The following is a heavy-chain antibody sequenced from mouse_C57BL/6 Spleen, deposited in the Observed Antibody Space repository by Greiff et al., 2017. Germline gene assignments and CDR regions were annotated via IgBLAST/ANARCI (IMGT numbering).Heavy chain of an antibody. J-gene: IGHJ4*01. Sequence: EVQLVESVAELVRPGASVKLSCTASGFNIKNTYMHWVKQRPEQGLEWIGRIDPANGNTKYAPEFQGKATITADTSSNTAYLQLSSLTSEDTAIYCCARVDYGGFGYYAMGYWGQGTSATVSS. CDR2: IDPANGNT. V-gene: IGHV14-3*01. CDR3: ARVDYGGFGYYAMGY. CDR1: GFNIKNTY. D-gene: IGHD2-4*01.